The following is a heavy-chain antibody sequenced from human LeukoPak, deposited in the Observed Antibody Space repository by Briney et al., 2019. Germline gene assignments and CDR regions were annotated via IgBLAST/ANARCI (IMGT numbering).Heavy chain of an antibody. CDR3: ARDPPNYDIIFDH. V-gene: IGHV3-48*03. CDR2: ISTTSSTI. Sequence: RGGSLRLSCAASGFTFSSYEMNWVRQAPGKGLEWVSYISTTSSTIYYADSVKGRFTISRDNAKNSLYLQMNRLRAEDTAVYYCARDPPNYDIIFDHWGQGTLVTVSS. CDR1: GFTFSSYE. D-gene: IGHD3-9*01. J-gene: IGHJ4*02.